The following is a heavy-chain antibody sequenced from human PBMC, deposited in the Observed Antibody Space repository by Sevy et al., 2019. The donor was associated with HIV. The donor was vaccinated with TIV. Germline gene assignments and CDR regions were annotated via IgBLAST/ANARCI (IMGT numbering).Heavy chain of an antibody. J-gene: IGHJ5*02. CDR3: TRNGGAFDNGFDP. Sequence: GGSLRLSCTASGFTFSSYDMNWVRQAPGKGLEWVSKISSSGSSIYYADSVKGRFTISRENAKNSLNLQMNSLRAEDTAVYYCTRNGGAFDNGFDPWGQGTLVTVSS. D-gene: IGHD2-8*01. V-gene: IGHV3-48*03. CDR2: ISSSGSSI. CDR1: GFTFSSYD.